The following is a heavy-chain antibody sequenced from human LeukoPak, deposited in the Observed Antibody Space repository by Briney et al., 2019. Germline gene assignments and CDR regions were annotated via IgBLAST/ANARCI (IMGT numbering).Heavy chain of an antibody. Sequence: ASVKVSCKAFGYTFTGYYMHWVRQAPGQGLEWMGWINPNSGGTNYAQKFQGRVTMTRDTSISTAYMELSRLRSDDTAVYYCARDMRDGFNWFDPWGPGTLVTVPS. D-gene: IGHD5-24*01. CDR3: ARDMRDGFNWFDP. CDR1: GYTFTGYY. V-gene: IGHV1-2*02. CDR2: INPNSGGT. J-gene: IGHJ5*02.